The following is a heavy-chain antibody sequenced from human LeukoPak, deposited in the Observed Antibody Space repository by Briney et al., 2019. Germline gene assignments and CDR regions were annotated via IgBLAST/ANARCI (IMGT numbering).Heavy chain of an antibody. CDR2: IRSKAFGGTT. CDR1: GFTFHDYA. J-gene: IGHJ4*02. V-gene: IGHV3-49*03. Sequence: GGSLRLSCTTSGFTFHDYAMSWFRQAPGKGLEWVGFIRSKAFGGTTESAASVKGRFTISRDDSKSIAYLQMNSLKTEDTAVYYCTRDAPGPYDITGFYPYWGQGTLVTVSS. CDR3: TRDAPGPYDITGFYPY. D-gene: IGHD3-9*01.